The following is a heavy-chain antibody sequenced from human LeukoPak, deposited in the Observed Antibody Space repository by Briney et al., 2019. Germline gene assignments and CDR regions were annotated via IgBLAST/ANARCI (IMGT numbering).Heavy chain of an antibody. D-gene: IGHD1-7*01. CDR3: ARGYNWNYDLHNYNWFDP. V-gene: IGHV1-18*01. J-gene: IGHJ5*02. CDR1: GYTFTSYG. Sequence: ASVKVSCKASGYTFTSYGISWVRQAPGQGLEWMGWISAYNSNTNYAQKLQGRVTMTTDTSTSTAYMELRSLRSDDTAVYYCARGYNWNYDLHNYNWFDPWGQGTLVTVSS. CDR2: ISAYNSNT.